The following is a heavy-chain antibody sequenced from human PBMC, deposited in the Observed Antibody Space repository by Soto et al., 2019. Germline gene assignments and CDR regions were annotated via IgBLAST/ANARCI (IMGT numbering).Heavy chain of an antibody. CDR2: ISGSGGST. CDR1: GFTFSSYA. J-gene: IGHJ3*02. CDR3: AKHGAYYDILTGYYNVSNAFDI. V-gene: IGHV3-23*01. D-gene: IGHD3-9*01. Sequence: GGSLRLSCAASGFTFSSYAMSWVRQAPGKGLEWVSAISGSGGSTYYADSVKGRFTISRDNSKNTLYLQMNSLRAEDTAVYYCAKHGAYYDILTGYYNVSNAFDIWGQGTMVTVSS.